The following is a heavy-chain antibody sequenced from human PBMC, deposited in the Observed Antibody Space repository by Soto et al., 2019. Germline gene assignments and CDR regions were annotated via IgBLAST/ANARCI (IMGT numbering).Heavy chain of an antibody. D-gene: IGHD3-3*01. CDR2: IVPLSGTP. CDR1: GGNFNSYS. J-gene: IGHJ4*02. V-gene: IGHV1-69*06. Sequence: QVRLVQSGAEVKKPGSSVKLSCKVSGGNFNSYSSAWVRQAPGQGLQWLGTIVPLSGTPNHAHKFQGRVTITADTSTNTADLELSSLRYEDTAIYYCARDWRQMSRGGFFDYWGQGSLVTISS. CDR3: ARDWRQMSRGGFFDY.